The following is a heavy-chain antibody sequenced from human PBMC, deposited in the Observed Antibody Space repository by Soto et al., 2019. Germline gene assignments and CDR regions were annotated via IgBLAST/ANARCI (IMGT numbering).Heavy chain of an antibody. Sequence: QVQIQQWGAGLLKPSETLSLTCVVYGGSFSGYYWSWIRQSPGRGLEWIGEINHSGNSNYNPSPKSRITMSVDTPKNQFSLELSSVTAADAALYYYARRKTFSPCYFDYWGQGTLVTVSS. V-gene: IGHV4-34*01. CDR3: ARRKTFSPCYFDY. D-gene: IGHD3-16*01. CDR1: GGSFSGYY. J-gene: IGHJ4*02. CDR2: INHSGNS.